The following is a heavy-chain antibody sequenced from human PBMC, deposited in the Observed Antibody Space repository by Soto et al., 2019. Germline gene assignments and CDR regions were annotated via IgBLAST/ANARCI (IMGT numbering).Heavy chain of an antibody. Sequence: PSETLSLTCTVSGGSVSSTSYYWTWIRQPPGKGLEWIGYIHYSGSTNYNPSLQSRVTISVDTSKNHFSLELTSVTAADTAVYYCARAGGHVQVAYWGQGALVTVSS. CDR1: GGSVSSTSYY. CDR3: ARAGGHVQVAY. CDR2: IHYSGST. D-gene: IGHD3-10*01. V-gene: IGHV4-61*01. J-gene: IGHJ4*01.